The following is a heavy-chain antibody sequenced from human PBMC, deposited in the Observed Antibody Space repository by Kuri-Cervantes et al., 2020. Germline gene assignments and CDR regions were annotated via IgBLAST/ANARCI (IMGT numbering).Heavy chain of an antibody. CDR3: ARVPFTGYYFDY. Sequence: ESLKISCTVSGGSISSYYWSWIRQPPGKGLEWIGYIYYSGSTNYNPSLKSRVTISVDTSKNQFSLKLSSVTAADTAVYYSARVPFTGYYFDYWGQGTLVTVSS. CDR1: GGSISSYY. D-gene: IGHD2-8*02. CDR2: IYYSGST. J-gene: IGHJ4*02. V-gene: IGHV4-59*01.